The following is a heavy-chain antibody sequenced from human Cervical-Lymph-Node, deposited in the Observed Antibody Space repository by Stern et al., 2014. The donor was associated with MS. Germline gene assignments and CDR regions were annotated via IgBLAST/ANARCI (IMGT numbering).Heavy chain of an antibody. CDR3: ARERKVERSARLLVSFDV. Sequence: QVQLQQWGAGLLRPSETLSLTCAVPGASFSDNYWSWIRQTPGKGLAWIGEINSSGCTHYNPAFRSRATLSLDPSRNQFSLKLSSLTAADTAMYYCARERKVERSARLLVSFDVWGQGTLVTVSS. D-gene: IGHD1-1*01. CDR2: INSSGCT. V-gene: IGHV4-34*01. J-gene: IGHJ3*01. CDR1: GASFSDNY.